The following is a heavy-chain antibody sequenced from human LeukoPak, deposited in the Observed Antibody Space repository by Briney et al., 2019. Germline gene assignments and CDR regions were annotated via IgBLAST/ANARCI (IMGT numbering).Heavy chain of an antibody. CDR2: INSDGSII. CDR3: AKAAGKYYTSGSYSFDY. V-gene: IGHV3-74*01. D-gene: IGHD3-10*01. CDR1: GFTFSSYW. J-gene: IGHJ4*02. Sequence: PGGSLRLSCVASGFTFSSYWMHWVRQVPGKGLVWVSRINSDGSIISYADFVKGRFTISRDNARNTLYLQMDSLRAEDTAVYHCAKAAGKYYTSGSYSFDYWGQGTLVTVSS.